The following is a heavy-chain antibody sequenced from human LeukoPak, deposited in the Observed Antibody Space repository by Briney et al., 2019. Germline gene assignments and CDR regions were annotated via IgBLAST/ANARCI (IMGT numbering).Heavy chain of an antibody. D-gene: IGHD2-2*01. J-gene: IGHJ6*02. CDR2: ISAYNGNT. Sequence: GASVKGSCKASGYTFTSYGISWVRQAPGQGLEWMGWISAYNGNTNYAQKLQGRVTMTTDTSTSTAYMGLRSLRSDDTAVYYCARDCSSTSCYAYYYYGMDVWGQGTTVTVSS. CDR3: ARDCSSTSCYAYYYYGMDV. CDR1: GYTFTSYG. V-gene: IGHV1-18*01.